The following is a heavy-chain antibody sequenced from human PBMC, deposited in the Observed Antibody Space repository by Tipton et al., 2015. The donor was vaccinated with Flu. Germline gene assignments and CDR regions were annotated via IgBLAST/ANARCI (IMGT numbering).Heavy chain of an antibody. CDR1: GFTFSNYW. D-gene: IGHD2-21*01. V-gene: IGHV3-7*01. CDR2: INEDGSTT. CDR3: AVFKNPGH. J-gene: IGHJ4*02. Sequence: QLVQSGGGLVQPGGSLRLSCAASGFTFSNYWMLWVRQAPGKGLEWVANINEDGSTTYYVDSVKGRFTISRDNARNSVFLQMNSLRAEDTALYYCAVFKNPGHWGQGTLVTVSS.